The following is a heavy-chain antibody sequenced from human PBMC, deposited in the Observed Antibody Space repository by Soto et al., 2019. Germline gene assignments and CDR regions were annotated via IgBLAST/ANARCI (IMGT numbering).Heavy chain of an antibody. J-gene: IGHJ4*01. CDR3: ARHRRDYVWGIDRSYFEC. Sequence: ASVYVSFKTSGYTLTNFCISWVRQAPGQWPELMGWISTYNGNTNYAHKFQGRVIMTTDTSTSTAYMHLRSLRYDDTAVYYCARHRRDYVWGIDRSYFECWGQGTLVHLSS. V-gene: IGHV1-18*01. CDR1: GYTLTNFC. CDR2: ISTYNGNT. D-gene: IGHD3-16*02.